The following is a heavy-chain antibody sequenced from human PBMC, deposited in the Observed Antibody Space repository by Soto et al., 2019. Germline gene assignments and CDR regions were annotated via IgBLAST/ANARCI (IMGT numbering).Heavy chain of an antibody. CDR1: GDSVSSKSAA. CDR2: TYYRSKWYN. CDR3: ARGEQYSGRIFDY. V-gene: IGHV6-1*01. Sequence: SQTLSLTCGISGDSVSSKSAAWNWLRQSPSRGLEWLGRTYYRSKWYNDYAVSVESRITIKPDTSKNHFSLQLNFVTPEDTAVYFCARGEQYSGRIFDYWGQGTLVTVSS. J-gene: IGHJ4*02. D-gene: IGHD1-26*01.